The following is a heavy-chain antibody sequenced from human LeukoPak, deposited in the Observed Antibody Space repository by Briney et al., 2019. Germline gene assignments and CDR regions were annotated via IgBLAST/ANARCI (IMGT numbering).Heavy chain of an antibody. D-gene: IGHD6-13*01. V-gene: IGHV3-53*01. Sequence: GSLRLSCTASGFSVSHNYMDWVRQAPGKGLEWVALIYSGGNTHYADSVKGRFTISRDNSKNTLYLQMSSLRVEDTAVYYCTRDTPGIAASVSGGWGQGTLVTVSS. CDR2: IYSGGNT. CDR1: GFSVSHNY. J-gene: IGHJ4*02. CDR3: TRDTPGIAASVSGG.